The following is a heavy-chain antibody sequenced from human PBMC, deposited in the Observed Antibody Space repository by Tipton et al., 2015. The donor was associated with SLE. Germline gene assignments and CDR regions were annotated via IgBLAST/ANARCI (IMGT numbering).Heavy chain of an antibody. D-gene: IGHD3-10*01. J-gene: IGHJ5*02. Sequence: TLSLTCTVSGVSISSRTYYWGWIRQPPGKGLEWIGSMYYSGNTYYNPSLKTRVTISVDTSKNQFSLKLRSVTAADTAVYYCARGVITIVRGVRPFDPWGQGTLVTVSS. CDR3: ARGVITIVRGVRPFDP. CDR1: GVSISSRTYY. V-gene: IGHV4-39*07. CDR2: MYYSGNT.